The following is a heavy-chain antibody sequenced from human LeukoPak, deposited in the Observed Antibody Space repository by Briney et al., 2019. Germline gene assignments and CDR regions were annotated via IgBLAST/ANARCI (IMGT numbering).Heavy chain of an antibody. Sequence: SVKVSCKASGGTFSSYAISWVRQAPGQGLEWMGGIIPIFGTANYAQKFQGRVTITADESTSTAYMELSSLRSEDTAVYYCARVWVSAWPLYKYYYGMDVWGQGTTVAVSS. CDR2: IIPIFGTA. D-gene: IGHD6-19*01. CDR1: GGTFSSYA. V-gene: IGHV1-69*13. J-gene: IGHJ6*02. CDR3: ARVWVSAWPLYKYYYGMDV.